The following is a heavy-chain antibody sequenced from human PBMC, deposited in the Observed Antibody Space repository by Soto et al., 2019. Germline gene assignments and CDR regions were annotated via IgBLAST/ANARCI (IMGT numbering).Heavy chain of an antibody. CDR1: GFTFSSYG. CDR2: ISYDGSNK. CDR3: AKDLAWLVTKPNWFDP. J-gene: IGHJ5*02. D-gene: IGHD6-19*01. Sequence: QVQLVESGGGVVQPGRSLRLSCAASGFTFSSYGMHWVRQAPGKGLEWVAVISYDGSNKYYADSVKGRFTISRDNSKNTLYLQMNSLRVEDTAVYYCAKDLAWLVTKPNWFDPWGQGSVVTVSS. V-gene: IGHV3-30*18.